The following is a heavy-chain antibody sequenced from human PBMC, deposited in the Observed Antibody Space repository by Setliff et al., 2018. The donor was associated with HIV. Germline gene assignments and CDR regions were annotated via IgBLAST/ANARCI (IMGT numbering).Heavy chain of an antibody. CDR3: ARDRDVVVTAYPYYYYYGMDV. CDR1: GGSISSYY. Sequence: PSETLSLTCTVSGGSISSYYWSWIRQPAGKGLEWIGRIYTSGSTNYNPSLKSRVTISVDTSKNQFSLRLSSVTAADAAVYYCARDRDVVVTAYPYYYYYGMDVWGQGTTVTVSS. D-gene: IGHD2-21*02. V-gene: IGHV4-4*07. CDR2: IYTSGST. J-gene: IGHJ6*02.